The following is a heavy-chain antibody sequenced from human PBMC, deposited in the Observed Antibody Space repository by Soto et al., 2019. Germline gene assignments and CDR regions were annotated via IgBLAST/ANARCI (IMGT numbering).Heavy chain of an antibody. CDR2: IKQDGSEK. V-gene: IGHV3-7*03. Sequence: GGSLRLSCEVSGFIFSAYWMSWVRQAPGKGLEWVADIKQDGSEKYFVDSVKGRVTISRDNVRNSLYLQMNSLRAEDTAVYYCARGGEWSHFDYWGQGTLVTVSS. D-gene: IGHD3-3*01. CDR3: ARGGEWSHFDY. CDR1: GFIFSAYW. J-gene: IGHJ4*02.